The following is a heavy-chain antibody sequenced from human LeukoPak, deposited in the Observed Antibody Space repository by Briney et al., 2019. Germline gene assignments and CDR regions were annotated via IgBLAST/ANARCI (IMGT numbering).Heavy chain of an antibody. J-gene: IGHJ4*02. CDR2: IKQDGSEK. V-gene: IGHV3-7*01. CDR1: GFTFSSYW. Sequence: GGSLRLSCAASGFTFSSYWMSWVRQAPGKGLEWVANIKQDGSEKYYVDSVKGRFTISRDNDKNSLYLQMNSLRAEDTAVYYCASGPSIAARLVYYFDYWGQGTLVTVSS. CDR3: ASGPSIAARLVYYFDY. D-gene: IGHD6-6*01.